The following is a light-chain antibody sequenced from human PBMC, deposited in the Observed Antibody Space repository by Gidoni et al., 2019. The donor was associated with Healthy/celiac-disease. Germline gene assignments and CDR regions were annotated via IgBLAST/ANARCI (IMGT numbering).Light chain of an antibody. CDR3: QSADSSGTSL. J-gene: IGLJ2*01. V-gene: IGLV3-25*02. CDR2: KDS. CDR1: ALPKQY. Sequence: SYELTQQPSVSVSPGQTARITCSGDALPKQYAYWYQQKPGQAPVLVIYKDSERPSGITDRFSGSSSGTTVTLTISGVQAEDEADYYCQSADSSGTSLFGGGTKLTVL.